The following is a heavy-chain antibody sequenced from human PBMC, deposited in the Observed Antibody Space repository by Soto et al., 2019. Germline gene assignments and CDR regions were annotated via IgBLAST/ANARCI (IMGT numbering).Heavy chain of an antibody. D-gene: IGHD6-13*01. V-gene: IGHV3-30*18. CDR2: ISYDGSNK. Sequence: QVQLVESGGGVVQPGRSLRLPCAASGFTFSSYGMHWVRQAPGKGLEWVAVISYDGSNKYYADSVKGRFTISRDNSKNTLYLQMNSLRAEETAVYYCAKDGVYSSSWYGGYFDYWGQGTLVTVSS. CDR3: AKDGVYSSSWYGGYFDY. CDR1: GFTFSSYG. J-gene: IGHJ4*02.